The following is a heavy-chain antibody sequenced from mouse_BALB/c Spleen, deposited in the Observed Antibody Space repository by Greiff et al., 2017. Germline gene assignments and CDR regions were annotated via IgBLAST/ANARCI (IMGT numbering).Heavy chain of an antibody. CDR3: TREGGYGSSFAY. D-gene: IGHD1-1*01. Sequence: QVQLQQSGAELVKPGASVKLSCKASGYTFTSYYMYWVKQRPGQGLEWIGGINPSNGGTNFNEKFKSKATLTVDKSSSTAYMQLSSLTSEDSAVYYCTREGGYGSSFAYWGQGTLVTVAA. CDR1: GYTFTSYY. V-gene: IGHV1S81*02. CDR2: INPSNGGT. J-gene: IGHJ3*01.